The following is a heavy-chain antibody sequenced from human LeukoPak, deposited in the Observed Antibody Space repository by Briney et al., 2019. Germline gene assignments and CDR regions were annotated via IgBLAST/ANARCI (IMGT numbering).Heavy chain of an antibody. J-gene: IGHJ5*02. CDR1: GFTVNSNC. V-gene: IGHV3-66*01. CDR3: ARDRAVSGTRWFDP. D-gene: IGHD6-19*01. CDR2: IYSGGST. Sequence: GVSLRLSCAASGFTVNSNCMSWVRQAPGKGLEWVSVIYSGGSTYYADSVKGRFTISRDNSKNTLYLQMSSLRAEDTAVYYCARDRAVSGTRWFDPWGQGTLVTVSS.